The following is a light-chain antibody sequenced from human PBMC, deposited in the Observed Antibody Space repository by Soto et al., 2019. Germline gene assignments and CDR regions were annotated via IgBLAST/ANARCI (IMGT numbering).Light chain of an antibody. J-gene: IGKJ1*01. CDR2: WAS. CDR1: QSVLYSSNNNNY. CDR3: QQYYDTPST. Sequence: DIVMTQSPDSLAVSLGERPTINCKSSQSVLYSSNNNNYIAWYQQKPGQHPKLIIYWASTRESGVPERFSGSGSGTDFTLNSSSLQAEDVAIYYCQQYYDTPSTFGQGTKVVIK. V-gene: IGKV4-1*01.